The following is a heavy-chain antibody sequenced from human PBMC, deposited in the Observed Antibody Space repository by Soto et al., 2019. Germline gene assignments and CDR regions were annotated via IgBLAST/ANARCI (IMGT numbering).Heavy chain of an antibody. CDR1: GYTFTSYG. D-gene: IGHD6-13*01. J-gene: IGHJ3*02. CDR2: ISAHNGNT. Sequence: ASVKVSCKASGYTFTSYGVSWVRQAPGQGLEWMGWISAHNGNTDYAQKLQGRVTMTTDTSTSTVYMELRSLRSDDTAVYYCARDRERDIAAGDAFDIWGQGTMVTVSS. CDR3: ARDRERDIAAGDAFDI. V-gene: IGHV1-18*01.